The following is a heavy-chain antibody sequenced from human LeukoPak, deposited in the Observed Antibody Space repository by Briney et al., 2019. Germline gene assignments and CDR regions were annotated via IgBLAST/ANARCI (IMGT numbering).Heavy chain of an antibody. D-gene: IGHD3-9*01. Sequence: GGSLRLSCAASGFTFSSYWMSWVRQAPGKGLEWVANIKLEGSEKYYVDSVKGRFTISRDNAKNSLYLQMNSLRAEDTAVYYCARGGSTISPFDPWGQGTLVTVSS. CDR3: ARGGSTISPFDP. CDR1: GFTFSSYW. CDR2: IKLEGSEK. V-gene: IGHV3-7*01. J-gene: IGHJ5*02.